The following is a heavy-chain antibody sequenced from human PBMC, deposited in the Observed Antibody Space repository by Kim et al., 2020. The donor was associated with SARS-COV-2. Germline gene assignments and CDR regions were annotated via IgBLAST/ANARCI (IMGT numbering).Heavy chain of an antibody. Sequence: SETLSLTCSVSGISISSYYWSLIRQPPGKGLEWIGYIYYTGSANYNPSLRSRVTISVDTSKNQFSLKLSSVTAADTAVYYCVGTARGANFDYWGRGALVTVSS. D-gene: IGHD1-26*01. V-gene: IGHV4-59*08. J-gene: IGHJ4*02. CDR2: IYYTGSA. CDR3: VGTARGANFDY. CDR1: GISISSYY.